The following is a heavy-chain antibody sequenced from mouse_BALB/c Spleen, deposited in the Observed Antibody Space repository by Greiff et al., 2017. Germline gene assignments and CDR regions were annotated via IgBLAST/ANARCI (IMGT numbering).Heavy chain of an antibody. CDR2: IHYSGST. V-gene: IGHV3-1*02. CDR1: GYSITSGYS. CDR3: ARMMVWLRRGDWYFDV. D-gene: IGHD2-2*01. J-gene: IGHJ1*01. Sequence: DVKLVESGPVLVKPSQSLSLTCTVTGYSITSGYSWHWIRQFPGNKLEWMGYIHYSGSTNYNPSLKSRISITRDTSKNQFFLQLNSVTTEDTATYYCARMMVWLRRGDWYFDVWGAGTTVTVSS.